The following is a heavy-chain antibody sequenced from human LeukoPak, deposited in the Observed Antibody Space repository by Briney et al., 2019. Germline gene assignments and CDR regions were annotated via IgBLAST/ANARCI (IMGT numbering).Heavy chain of an antibody. CDR1: GYTFTSYG. D-gene: IGHD3-22*01. J-gene: IGHJ4*02. CDR2: ISAYNGNT. Sequence: ASVKVSCKASGYTFTSYGISWVRQAPGQGLEWMGWISAYNGNTNYAQKLQGRVTMTTDTSTSTAYMELRSLRSDDTAVYYCARDQAYYDSSGGFDYWGQGTLVTVSS. CDR3: ARDQAYYDSSGGFDY. V-gene: IGHV1-18*01.